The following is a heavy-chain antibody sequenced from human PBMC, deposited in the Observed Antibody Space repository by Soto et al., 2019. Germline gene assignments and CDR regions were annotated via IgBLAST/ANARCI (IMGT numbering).Heavy chain of an antibody. CDR3: AREVITFGGVIVLDY. CDR2: IYTSGST. V-gene: IGHV4-4*07. Sequence: ETLCLTCAVSGGSISSYYLSWIRQAAGKGLEWVGLIYTSGSTNYNPSLKSRVIMSVDTSKNQFSLKLSSVTAADTAVYYCAREVITFGGVIVLDYWGQGTLVTVSS. D-gene: IGHD3-16*02. J-gene: IGHJ4*02. CDR1: GGSISSYY.